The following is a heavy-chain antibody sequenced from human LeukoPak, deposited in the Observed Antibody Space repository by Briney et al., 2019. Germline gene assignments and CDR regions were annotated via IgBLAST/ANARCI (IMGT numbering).Heavy chain of an antibody. CDR1: GFTFSDYY. Sequence: PGGSLRLSCAASGFTFSDYYMSWIRQAPGKGLEWVSYISSSGSTIYYADSVKGRFTISRDNAKNSLYLQMNSLRAEDTAVYYCARDAYSSSWYHSYWGQGTLVTVSS. CDR3: ARDAYSSSWYHSY. J-gene: IGHJ4*02. V-gene: IGHV3-11*04. CDR2: ISSSGSTI. D-gene: IGHD6-13*01.